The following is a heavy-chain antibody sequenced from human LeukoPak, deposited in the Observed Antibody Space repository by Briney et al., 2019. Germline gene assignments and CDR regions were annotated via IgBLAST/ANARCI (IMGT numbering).Heavy chain of an antibody. CDR3: TRAITYFYGSVTYDWFDS. V-gene: IGHV3-74*01. CDR1: GFTSSSYW. J-gene: IGHJ5*01. Sequence: PGGSLRLSCAASGFTSSSYWMHWVRQTPGKGLMWVARIKSDGSTIYADSVQGRFTISRDNAKNTVYLQMNSLRVDDTAIYYCTRAITYFYGSVTYDWFDSWGQGTRVTVSS. D-gene: IGHD3-10*01. CDR2: IKSDGST.